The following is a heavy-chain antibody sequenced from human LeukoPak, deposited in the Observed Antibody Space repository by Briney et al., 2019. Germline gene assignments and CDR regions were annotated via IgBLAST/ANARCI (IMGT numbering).Heavy chain of an antibody. Sequence: ASVKVSCKVSGYTLTELSMHWVRQAPGQGLEWMGWINPNSGGTNYAQKFQGRVTMTRDTSISTAYMELSRLRSDDTAVYYCARGDLYYGSGSYYTDYYYYMDVWGKGTTVTISS. V-gene: IGHV1-2*02. CDR1: GYTLTELS. CDR2: INPNSGGT. CDR3: ARGDLYYGSGSYYTDYYYYMDV. D-gene: IGHD3-10*01. J-gene: IGHJ6*03.